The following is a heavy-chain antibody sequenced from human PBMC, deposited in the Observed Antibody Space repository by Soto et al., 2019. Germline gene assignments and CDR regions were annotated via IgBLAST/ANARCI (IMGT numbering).Heavy chain of an antibody. CDR1: GFTFSSYS. D-gene: IGHD1-26*01. CDR3: ARARGIYGHWYSDL. CDR2: ISSSSSYI. J-gene: IGHJ2*01. V-gene: IGHV3-21*01. Sequence: EVQLVESGGGLVKPGGSLRLSCAASGFTFSSYSMNWVRQAPGKGLEWVSSISSSSSYIYYADSVKGRFTISRDNAKNSLYLQMNSLRAEDTAVYYCARARGIYGHWYSDLWRRGTLLTVSS.